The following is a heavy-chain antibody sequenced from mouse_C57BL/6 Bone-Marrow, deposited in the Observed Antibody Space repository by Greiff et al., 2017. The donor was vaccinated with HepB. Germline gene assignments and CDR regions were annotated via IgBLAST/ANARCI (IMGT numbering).Heavy chain of an antibody. CDR3: ARGCYYYGSWFAY. CDR2: ISSGSSTI. V-gene: IGHV5-17*01. D-gene: IGHD1-1*01. CDR1: GFTFSDYG. Sequence: EVQVVESGGGLVKPGGSLKLSCAASGFTFSDYGMHWVRQAPEKGLEWVAYISSGSSTIYYADTVKGRFTISRDNAKNTLFLQMTSLRSEDTAMYYCARGCYYYGSWFAYRGQGTLVTVSA. J-gene: IGHJ3*01.